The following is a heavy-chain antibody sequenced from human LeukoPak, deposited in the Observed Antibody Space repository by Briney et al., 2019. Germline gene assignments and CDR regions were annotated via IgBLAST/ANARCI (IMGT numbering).Heavy chain of an antibody. D-gene: IGHD3-10*01. CDR1: GFTFSGYW. J-gene: IGHJ5*02. V-gene: IGHV3-7*01. CDR3: ARDHYYGHDWFDL. Sequence: GGSLRLSCAASGFTFSGYWMSWVRQAPGKGLEWVANIKQDGSEKYYVDSVKGRFTISRDNAKNSLYLQMNSLRAEDTAVYYCARDHYYGHDWFDLWGQGTLVTVSS. CDR2: IKQDGSEK.